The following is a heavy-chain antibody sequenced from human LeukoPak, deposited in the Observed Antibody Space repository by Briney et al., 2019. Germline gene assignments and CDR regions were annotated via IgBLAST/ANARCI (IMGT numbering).Heavy chain of an antibody. D-gene: IGHD2-2*01. Sequence: GGSPRLSCAASGFTFSSYAMSWARQAPGKGLEWVSAISGSGGSTYYADSVKGRFTISRDNSKNTLYLQMNSLRAEDTAVYYCAEDGRYQLLAKWGQGTLVTVSS. CDR2: ISGSGGST. J-gene: IGHJ4*02. V-gene: IGHV3-23*01. CDR3: AEDGRYQLLAK. CDR1: GFTFSSYA.